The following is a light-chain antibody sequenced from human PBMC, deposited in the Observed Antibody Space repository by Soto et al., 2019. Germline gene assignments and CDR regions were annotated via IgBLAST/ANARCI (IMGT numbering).Light chain of an antibody. Sequence: EMVLTQSPGTLSLSPGERATRSCRASQSISSTYYLTWYQQKPGQAPRLLIYGASTRATGIPDRFSGSGSGTDFTLTISRLDPEDFAVYYCQHFGGSSRTFGQGTKVEIK. V-gene: IGKV3-20*01. CDR2: GAS. CDR3: QHFGGSSRT. CDR1: QSISSTY. J-gene: IGKJ1*01.